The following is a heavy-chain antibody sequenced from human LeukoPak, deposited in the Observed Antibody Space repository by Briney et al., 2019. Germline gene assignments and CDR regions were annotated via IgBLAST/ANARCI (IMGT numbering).Heavy chain of an antibody. V-gene: IGHV1-69*05. CDR3: ARRRDGYNSGRFDP. CDR2: IIPIFGTA. J-gene: IGHJ5*02. D-gene: IGHD5-24*01. CDR1: GGTFSSYA. Sequence: SVKVSCKASGGTFSSYAISWVRLAPGQGLEWMGGIIPIFGTANYAQKFQGRVTITTDESTSTAYMELSSLRSEDTAVYYCARRRDGYNSGRFDPWGQGTLVTVSS.